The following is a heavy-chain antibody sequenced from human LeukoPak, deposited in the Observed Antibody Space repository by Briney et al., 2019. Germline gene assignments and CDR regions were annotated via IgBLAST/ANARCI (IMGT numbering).Heavy chain of an antibody. CDR2: IYYSGST. CDR3: ARIMRRDGYNWRY. Sequence: SETLSLTCTVSGYSISSGYYWGWIRQPPGKGLEWIGSIYYSGSTYYNPSLNSRVTISLDTSKNQFPLKLSSVSAADTALYYCARIMRRDGYNWRYWGQGTLVTVSS. J-gene: IGHJ4*02. CDR1: GYSISSGYY. V-gene: IGHV4-38-2*02. D-gene: IGHD5-24*01.